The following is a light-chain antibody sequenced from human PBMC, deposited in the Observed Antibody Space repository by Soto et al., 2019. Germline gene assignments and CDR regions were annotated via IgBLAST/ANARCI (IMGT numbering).Light chain of an antibody. J-gene: IGLJ2*01. V-gene: IGLV2-14*01. Sequence: QSALTQPASVSGSPGQSITISCTGTSSDVGAYNYVSWYQQHPGKAPKLMIYDVNIRPSGVSNRFSGSKSGNTASLTISGVQAEDEAVYYCTSWTTSTTMKFGGGTKVTVL. CDR2: DVN. CDR1: SSDVGAYNY. CDR3: TSWTTSTTMK.